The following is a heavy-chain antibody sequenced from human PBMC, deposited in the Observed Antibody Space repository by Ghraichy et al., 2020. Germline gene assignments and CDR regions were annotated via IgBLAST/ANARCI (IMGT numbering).Heavy chain of an antibody. V-gene: IGHV4-34*01. Sequence: SQTLSLTCAVYGGSFSGYYWSWIRQPPGKGLEWIGEINHSGSTNYNPSLKSRVTISVDTSKNQFSLKLSSVTAADTAVYYCARHYVWGSYRYNWFDPWGQGTLVTVSS. CDR2: INHSGST. CDR3: ARHYVWGSYRYNWFDP. J-gene: IGHJ5*02. CDR1: GGSFSGYY. D-gene: IGHD3-16*02.